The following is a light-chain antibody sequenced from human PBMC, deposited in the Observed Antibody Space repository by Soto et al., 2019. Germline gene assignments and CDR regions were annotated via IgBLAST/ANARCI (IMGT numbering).Light chain of an antibody. Sequence: QSALTQPPSESGSPGQSVTISCTGTSSDIDRYNFVSWYQVYPGKAPKLMIYDINKRPSGVPDRFFGSKSGNTASLTVSGLQAEDEADYYCSSYAGNNNLIFGGGTQLTVL. CDR2: DIN. J-gene: IGLJ2*01. CDR3: SSYAGNNNLI. V-gene: IGLV2-8*01. CDR1: SSDIDRYNF.